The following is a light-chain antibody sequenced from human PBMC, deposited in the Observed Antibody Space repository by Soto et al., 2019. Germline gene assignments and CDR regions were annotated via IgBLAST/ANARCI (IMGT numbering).Light chain of an antibody. J-gene: IGKJ4*01. CDR2: DAS. CDR3: PQYDNLRLT. V-gene: IGKV1-33*01. CDR1: QDISNY. Sequence: IKMYKSASAVSAYVGDRATITCQASQDISNYLNWYQQKPGKAPKLLIYDASNLETGVPSRFSGSGSGTDFTFTISSLQPEDIATYYSPQYDNLRLTVGGGTKVAIK.